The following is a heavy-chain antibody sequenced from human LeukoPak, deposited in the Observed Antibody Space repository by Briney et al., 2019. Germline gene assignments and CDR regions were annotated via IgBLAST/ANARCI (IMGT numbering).Heavy chain of an antibody. Sequence: ASVKVSCKASGYTFTNYGIIWVRQGPGRGLERMGWNSAYNDNTNCAQKFQGRVTMSTDTSTNTAYMELRSLTSDDTAIYYCARTFYDFWSGFSNYDSFHIWGQGTLVTVSS. J-gene: IGHJ3*02. CDR2: NSAYNDNT. CDR3: ARTFYDFWSGFSNYDSFHI. V-gene: IGHV1-18*01. CDR1: GYTFTNYG. D-gene: IGHD3-3*01.